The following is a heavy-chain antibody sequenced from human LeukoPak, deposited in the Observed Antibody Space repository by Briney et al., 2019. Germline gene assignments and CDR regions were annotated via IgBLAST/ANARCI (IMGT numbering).Heavy chain of an antibody. Sequence: GGSLRLSCAASGFTFSSYWMSWVRQAPGKGLEWVSSISSSSSYIYYEDSVKGRFTISRDNAKNSLYLQMNSLRADDTAVYYCARVVTVAWSERRPGYYYMDVWGKGTTVTVSS. CDR2: ISSSSSYI. D-gene: IGHD1-1*01. J-gene: IGHJ6*03. CDR1: GFTFSSYW. V-gene: IGHV3-21*01. CDR3: ARVVTVAWSERRPGYYYMDV.